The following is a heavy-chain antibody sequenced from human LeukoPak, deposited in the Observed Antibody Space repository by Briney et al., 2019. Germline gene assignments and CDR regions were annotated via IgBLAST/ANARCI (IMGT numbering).Heavy chain of an antibody. J-gene: IGHJ5*02. Sequence: SETLSLTCTVSGGSISSYYWSWIRQPPGKGLEWTGYIYYSGSTNYNPSLKSRVTISVDTSKNQFSLKLSSVTAADTAVYYCARGAFAVVVPAANIPRYNWFDPWGQGTLVTVSS. V-gene: IGHV4-59*01. CDR3: ARGAFAVVVPAANIPRYNWFDP. D-gene: IGHD2-2*01. CDR2: IYYSGST. CDR1: GGSISSYY.